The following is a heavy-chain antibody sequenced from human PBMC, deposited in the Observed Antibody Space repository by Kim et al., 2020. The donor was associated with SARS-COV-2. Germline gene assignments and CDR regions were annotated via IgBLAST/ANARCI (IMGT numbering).Heavy chain of an antibody. CDR2: ISGSGSAT. CDR3: ASCLSNGVYRSSSTYFEY. CDR1: GFTFSSNA. V-gene: IGHV3-23*01. Sequence: GGSLRLSCAASGFTFSSNAMTWVRQAPGKGLEWVAAISGSGSATYYADSAKGRFTISRDNSKNTLYLQMNSLRAEDAAVYYCASCLSNGVYRSSSTYFEYWGQGTLVTVSS. D-gene: IGHD6-6*01. J-gene: IGHJ4*02.